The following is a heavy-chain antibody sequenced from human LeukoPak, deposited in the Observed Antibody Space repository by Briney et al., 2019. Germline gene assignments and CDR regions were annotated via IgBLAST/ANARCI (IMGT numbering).Heavy chain of an antibody. J-gene: IGHJ5*02. V-gene: IGHV4-39*01. CDR1: GGSISSSSYY. CDR3: ARLALRQWFGELSGIYNWFDP. Sequence: SETLSLTCTVSGGSISSSSYYWGWIRQPPGKGLEWIGSFYYSGSTYYNPSLKSRVTISVDTSKNQFSLKLSSVTAADTAVYYCARLALRQWFGELSGIYNWFDPWGQGTLVTVSS. CDR2: FYYSGST. D-gene: IGHD3-10*01.